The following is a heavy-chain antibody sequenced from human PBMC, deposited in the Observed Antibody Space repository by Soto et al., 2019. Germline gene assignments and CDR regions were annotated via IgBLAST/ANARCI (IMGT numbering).Heavy chain of an antibody. CDR2: IYYDGST. CDR1: GGSISSSNYY. CDR3: ARPYSSSSSLDY. Sequence: QLQLQESGPGLVKPSETLSLTCTVSGGSISSSNYYWGWIRQPPGKGLEWIGSIYYDGSTYYNPSLKSRVTISVDTSKNQFSLKLNSVTAADTAVYYCARPYSSSSSLDYWGQGILVTVSS. J-gene: IGHJ4*02. V-gene: IGHV4-39*01. D-gene: IGHD6-13*01.